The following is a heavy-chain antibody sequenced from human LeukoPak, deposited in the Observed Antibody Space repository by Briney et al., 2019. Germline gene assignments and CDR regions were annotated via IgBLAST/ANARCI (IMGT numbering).Heavy chain of an antibody. Sequence: GGSLRLSCAASGFTFTNYVMTWVRQAPGKGLEWISTISVSGATTYYADSVQGRFTISRDNSKNTLSLRMNNPRAEDSAIYYCTSRKEYSTSSVYYWGQGTLVTVSS. J-gene: IGHJ4*02. CDR3: TSRKEYSTSSVYY. CDR1: GFTFTNYV. CDR2: ISVSGATT. V-gene: IGHV3-23*01. D-gene: IGHD6-6*01.